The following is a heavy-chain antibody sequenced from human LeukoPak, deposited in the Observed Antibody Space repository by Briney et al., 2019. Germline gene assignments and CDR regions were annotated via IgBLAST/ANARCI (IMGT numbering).Heavy chain of an antibody. D-gene: IGHD4-11*01. CDR3: ARHQLRLHPFDY. CDR1: GGSISNYY. Sequence: SETLSLTCTVSGGSISNYYWSWIRQPPGKGLEWIGYIYYSGSTNYNPSLKSRVTISVDTSKNQFSLKLSSVTAADTAVYYCARHQLRLHPFDYWGQGTLVTVSS. V-gene: IGHV4-59*08. J-gene: IGHJ4*02. CDR2: IYYSGST.